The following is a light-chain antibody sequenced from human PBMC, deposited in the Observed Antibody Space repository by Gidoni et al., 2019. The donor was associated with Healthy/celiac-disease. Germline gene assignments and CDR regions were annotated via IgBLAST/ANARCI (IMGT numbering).Light chain of an antibody. V-gene: IGLV2-14*03. CDR3: SSHTTSSALGV. CDR1: SSDIGAYNY. J-gene: IGLJ3*02. Sequence: QSALTQPASVSGSPGPSITISCTGTSSDIGAYNYVSWYQQHPGKAPKLMIYDATNRPSGVSNRFSGSKSGNTASLTISGLQAEDEADYYCSSHTTSSALGVFGGGTKLAVL. CDR2: DAT.